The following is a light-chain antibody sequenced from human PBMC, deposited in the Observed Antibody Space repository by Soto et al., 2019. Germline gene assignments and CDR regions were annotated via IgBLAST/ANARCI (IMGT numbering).Light chain of an antibody. CDR1: QTISSW. CDR3: QQYNSWPPIT. V-gene: IGKV1-5*03. CDR2: KAS. Sequence: DIQMTQSPSTLSVSVGDRVTITCRASQTISSWLAWYQQKPGKAPKLLIYKASTLKSGVPSRFSGSGSGTEFTLTISSLQSEDFVVYYCQQYNSWPPITFGQGTRLEIK. J-gene: IGKJ5*01.